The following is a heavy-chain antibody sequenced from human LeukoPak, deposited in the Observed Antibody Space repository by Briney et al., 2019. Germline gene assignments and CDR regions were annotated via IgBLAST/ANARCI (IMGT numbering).Heavy chain of an antibody. V-gene: IGHV4-34*01. J-gene: IGHJ4*02. CDR1: GGSFSGYH. D-gene: IGHD6-6*01. CDR2: INHRGST. CDR3: ARGRGAARFVTIEFDY. Sequence: KSSETLSLTCAVYGGSFSGYHWSWIRQPPGKGLEWIGEINHRGSTNYNPSLKSRVTMSVDTSKNQFSLKLSSVTAADTAVYYCARGRGAARFVTIEFDYWGQGALVTVPS.